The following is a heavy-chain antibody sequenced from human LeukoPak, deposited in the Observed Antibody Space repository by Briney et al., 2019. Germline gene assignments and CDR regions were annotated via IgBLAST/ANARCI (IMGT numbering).Heavy chain of an antibody. J-gene: IGHJ4*02. CDR3: ARYGDHVYFDY. CDR1: GGSISSGGYY. Sequence: SETLPLTCTVSGGSISSGGYYWSWIRQHPGKGLEWIGYIYYSGSTYYNPSLKSRVTISVDTSKNQFSLKLSSVTAADTAVYYCARYGDHVYFDYWGQGTLVTVSS. CDR2: IYYSGST. D-gene: IGHD4-17*01. V-gene: IGHV4-31*03.